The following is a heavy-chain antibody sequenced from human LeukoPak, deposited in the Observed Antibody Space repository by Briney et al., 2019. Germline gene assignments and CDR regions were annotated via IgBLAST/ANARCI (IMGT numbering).Heavy chain of an antibody. Sequence: GGSLRLSCAASGFTFSSYGMHWVRQAPGKGLEWVAVIWYDGSNKYYADSVKGRFTISRDNSKNTLYLQMNSLRAEDTAVYYCARGGNYYDSSGYYASAFDIWGQGTMVTVSS. V-gene: IGHV3-33*01. J-gene: IGHJ3*02. CDR2: IWYDGSNK. CDR1: GFTFSSYG. D-gene: IGHD3-22*01. CDR3: ARGGNYYDSSGYYASAFDI.